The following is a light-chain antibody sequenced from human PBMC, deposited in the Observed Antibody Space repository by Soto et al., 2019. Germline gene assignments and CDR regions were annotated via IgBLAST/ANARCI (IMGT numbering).Light chain of an antibody. CDR1: SSDVGAYDF. CDR2: EVR. J-gene: IGLJ1*01. Sequence: QSGLTQPSRLSASPGQSITISCTGTSSDVGAYDFVSWYQQHPDKAPKLMIYEVRNRPSGVSNRFSGSKSVNTATLTISGLQAEDEADYYCSSYTTSSTRVFGTGTKVTVL. CDR3: SSYTTSSTRV. V-gene: IGLV2-14*03.